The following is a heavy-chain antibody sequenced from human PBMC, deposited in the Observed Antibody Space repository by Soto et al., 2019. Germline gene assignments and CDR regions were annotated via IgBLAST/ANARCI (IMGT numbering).Heavy chain of an antibody. CDR2: IYPGDSDT. V-gene: IGHV5-51*01. CDR1: GYSFTSYW. CDR3: ARSPYSISSVGMNEYNWFDP. Sequence: PGESLKISCKGSGYSFTSYWIGWVRQMPGKGLEWMGIIYPGDSDTRYSPSFQGQVTISADKSISTAYLQWSSLKASDTAMYYCARSPYSISSVGMNEYNWFDPWGQGTLVTVSS. D-gene: IGHD6-6*01. J-gene: IGHJ5*02.